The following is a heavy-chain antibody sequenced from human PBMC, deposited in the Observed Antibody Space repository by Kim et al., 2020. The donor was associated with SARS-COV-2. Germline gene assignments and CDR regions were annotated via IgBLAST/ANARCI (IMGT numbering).Heavy chain of an antibody. D-gene: IGHD6-19*01. J-gene: IGHJ5*01. Sequence: YAQKFQGRVTVTRDNSIRTAYLELSNLRSEDTAVYYCARTTSGWPNWFDSWGQGTLFTVSS. CDR3: ARTTSGWPNWFDS. V-gene: IGHV1-8*01.